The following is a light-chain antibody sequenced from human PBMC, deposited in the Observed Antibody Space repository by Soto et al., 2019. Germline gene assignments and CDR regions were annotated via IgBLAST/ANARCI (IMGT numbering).Light chain of an antibody. Sequence: DVQMTQSPSSLSASVGDRVSITCQASQDISNYLNWYQQKPGKAPKLLIYDASNLERGVPSRFSGSGSGTDFTFTISSLQPEDIATYYCQQYGNLPRTFGQGTKLEIK. J-gene: IGKJ2*01. CDR2: DAS. V-gene: IGKV1-33*01. CDR1: QDISNY. CDR3: QQYGNLPRT.